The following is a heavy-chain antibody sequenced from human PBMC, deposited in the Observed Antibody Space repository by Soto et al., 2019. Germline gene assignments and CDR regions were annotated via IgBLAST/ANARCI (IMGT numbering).Heavy chain of an antibody. Sequence: QVQLVQSGAEVKNPGSSVKVSCKASGDTFINYAINWVRQAPGQGLEWMAGIIPIYGTANYAQKFQGRVTINADESTSTAYMELSSLRSEDTAVYFCARPRRAYDYGDFDYWGQGTLVTVSS. CDR2: IIPIYGTA. J-gene: IGHJ4*02. D-gene: IGHD5-12*01. CDR3: ARPRRAYDYGDFDY. CDR1: GDTFINYA. V-gene: IGHV1-69*01.